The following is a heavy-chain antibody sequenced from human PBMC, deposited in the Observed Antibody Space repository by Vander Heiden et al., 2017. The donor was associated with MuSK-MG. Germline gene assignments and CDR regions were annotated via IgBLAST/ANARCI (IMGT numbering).Heavy chain of an antibody. J-gene: IGHJ4*02. CDR3: VRDVGSNYPPFDY. Sequence: GSLRLSCAASGFTFSSYSMSWVRQAPGKGLEWVSSMSGSSIYIYYADSVKGRFTISRDNAKNSVYLQMNSLRAEDTAVYYCVRDVGSNYPPFDYWGQGTLVTVSS. CDR2: MSGSSIYI. CDR1: GFTFSSYS. D-gene: IGHD3-10*01. V-gene: IGHV3-21*01.